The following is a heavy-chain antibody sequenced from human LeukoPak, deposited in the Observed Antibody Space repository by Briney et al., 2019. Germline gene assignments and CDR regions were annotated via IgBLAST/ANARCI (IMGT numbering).Heavy chain of an antibody. V-gene: IGHV3-23*01. CDR1: GFSFSSYA. CDR3: TREAIATGYAYD. J-gene: IGHJ4*02. D-gene: IGHD3-16*01. Sequence: GGSLRLSCAATGFSFSSYALSWVRQAPGKGLEWVSAISSGGDRTYYADSVTGRFTISRDNSKNMLFLQMSSLRAEDAAMCYCTREAIATGYAYDWGQGTLVTVFS. CDR2: ISSGGDRT.